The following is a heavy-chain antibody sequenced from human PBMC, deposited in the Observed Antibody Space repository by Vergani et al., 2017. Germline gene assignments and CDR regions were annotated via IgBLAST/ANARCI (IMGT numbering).Heavy chain of an antibody. Sequence: QLQLQEPGPGLVKPSETLSLICTVSGGSINPSSSFWGWIRRSPGKGLEWIGSINYVGRTYYIPSLQSRATVFVDTSKNQFSLNLTSVTAADTAVYYCARGGGDNWYFDLWGRGTLVTVSS. CDR1: GGSINPSSSF. J-gene: IGHJ2*01. D-gene: IGHD3-16*01. CDR2: INYVGRT. V-gene: IGHV4-39*01. CDR3: ARGGGDNWYFDL.